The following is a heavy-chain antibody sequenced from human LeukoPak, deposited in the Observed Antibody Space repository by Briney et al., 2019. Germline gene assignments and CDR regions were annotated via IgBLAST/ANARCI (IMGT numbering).Heavy chain of an antibody. Sequence: SETLSLTCTVSGVIINCYYWSWIRQPAGKGLELIGRIYIGGSTNYNPSLKSRVTISVDKSKNQFSLKLTSVTAEDTAVYYCARESSSTYYLDAFDMWGQGTMVTVSS. CDR2: IYIGGST. J-gene: IGHJ3*02. D-gene: IGHD3-22*01. CDR3: ARESSSTYYLDAFDM. V-gene: IGHV4-4*07. CDR1: GVIINCYY.